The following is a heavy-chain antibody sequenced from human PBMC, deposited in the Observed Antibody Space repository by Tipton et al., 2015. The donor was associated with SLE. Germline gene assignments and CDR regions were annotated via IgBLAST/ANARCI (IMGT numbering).Heavy chain of an antibody. CDR3: AREVWGGASFDSSGFAPYYYYLDV. J-gene: IGHJ6*03. Sequence: TLSLTCTVSGGSISGADYQWTWIRQVPGRGLEWIGYIYYSGDTYYNPSLKSRVSISLDTSKNQFSLKVHSVTAADTAVYFCAREVWGGASFDSSGFAPYYYYLDVWGEGTTVTVSS. V-gene: IGHV4-31*03. D-gene: IGHD3-22*01. CDR1: GGSISGADYQ. CDR2: IYYSGDT.